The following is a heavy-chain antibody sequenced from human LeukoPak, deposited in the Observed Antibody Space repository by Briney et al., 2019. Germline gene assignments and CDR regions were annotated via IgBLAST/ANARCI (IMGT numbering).Heavy chain of an antibody. Sequence: VASVKVSCKASGYTFTGYYKHWVRQAPGQGLEWMGRINPNSGGTNYAQKFQGRVTMTRDTSISTAYMELSRLRSDDTAVYYCARQYCSGGSCYSGSDYWGQGTLVTVSS. CDR2: INPNSGGT. J-gene: IGHJ4*02. D-gene: IGHD2-15*01. CDR1: GYTFTGYY. V-gene: IGHV1-2*06. CDR3: ARQYCSGGSCYSGSDY.